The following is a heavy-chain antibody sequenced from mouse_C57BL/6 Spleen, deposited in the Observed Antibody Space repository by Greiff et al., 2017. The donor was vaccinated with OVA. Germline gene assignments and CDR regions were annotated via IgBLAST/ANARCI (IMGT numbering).Heavy chain of an antibody. J-gene: IGHJ2*01. CDR1: GFNIKDYY. CDR3: TTGYGNYVGYFDY. V-gene: IGHV14-1*01. D-gene: IGHD2-1*01. CDR2: IDPEDGDT. Sequence: VQLQQSGAELVRPGASVKLSCTASGFNIKDYYMHWVKQRPEQGLEWIGRIDPEDGDTEYAPKFQGKATMTADTSSNTAYLQLSSLTSEDTAVYYCTTGYGNYVGYFDYWGQGTTLTVSS.